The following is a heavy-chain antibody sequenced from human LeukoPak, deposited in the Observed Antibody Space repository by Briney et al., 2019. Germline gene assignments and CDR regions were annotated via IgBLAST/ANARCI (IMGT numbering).Heavy chain of an antibody. CDR1: GFTFSSYA. D-gene: IGHD6-13*01. J-gene: IGHJ4*02. CDR3: AKEQAAASSSWYSTFDY. Sequence: GGSLRLSCAASGFTFSSYAMSWVRQAPGKGLEWVSAISGSGGSTYYADSVKGRFTISRDNSKNTLYLQMNSLRAEDTAVYYCAKEQAAASSSWYSTFDYWGQGTLVTVSS. CDR2: ISGSGGST. V-gene: IGHV3-23*01.